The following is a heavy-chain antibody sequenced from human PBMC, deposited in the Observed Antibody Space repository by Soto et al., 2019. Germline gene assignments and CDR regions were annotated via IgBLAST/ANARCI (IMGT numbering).Heavy chain of an antibody. D-gene: IGHD6-13*01. J-gene: IGHJ3*02. CDR2: ISAYNGNT. CDR1: GYTFTSYG. CDR3: ARGARRGSSPYRGAFDI. V-gene: IGHV1-18*01. Sequence: GASVKVSCKASGYTFTSYGISWVRQAPGQGLEWMGWISAYNGNTNYAQKLQGRVTMTTDTSTSTAYMELRSLRSDDTAVYYCARGARRGSSPYRGAFDIWGQGTMVTVSS.